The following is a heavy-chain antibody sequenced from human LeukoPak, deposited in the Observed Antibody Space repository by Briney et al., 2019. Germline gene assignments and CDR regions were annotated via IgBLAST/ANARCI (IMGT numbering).Heavy chain of an antibody. CDR1: GGSISSGSYY. CDR2: IYTSGST. Sequence: PSETLSLTCTVSGGSISSGSYYWSWIRQPAGKGLEWIGRIYTSGSTNYNPSLKSRVTISVDTSKNQFSLKLSSVTAADTAVYYCARDGMVRGVQPTNWFDPWGQGTLVTVSS. J-gene: IGHJ5*02. CDR3: ARDGMVRGVQPTNWFDP. V-gene: IGHV4-61*02. D-gene: IGHD3-10*01.